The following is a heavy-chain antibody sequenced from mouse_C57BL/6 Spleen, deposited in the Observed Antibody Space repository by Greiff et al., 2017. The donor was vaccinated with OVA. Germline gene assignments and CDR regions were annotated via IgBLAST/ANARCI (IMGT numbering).Heavy chain of an antibody. CDR3: ARSDSNYVWYFDV. CDR1: GYTFTDYY. Sequence: EVKLQQSGPELVKPGASVKISCKASGYTFTDYYMNWVKQSHGKSLEWIGDINPNNGGTSYNQKFKGKATLTVDKSSSTAYMELRSLTSEDSAVYYCARSDSNYVWYFDVWGTGTTVTVSS. J-gene: IGHJ1*03. CDR2: INPNNGGT. V-gene: IGHV1-26*01. D-gene: IGHD2-5*01.